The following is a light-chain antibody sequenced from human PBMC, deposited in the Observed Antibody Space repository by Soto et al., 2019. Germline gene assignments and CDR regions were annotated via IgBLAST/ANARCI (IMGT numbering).Light chain of an antibody. J-gene: IGKJ5*01. CDR2: GAS. Sequence: FTHSPSSLSASVGDRVTITCRASQGIGSALAWYQQKPGQAPRLLIYGASSRATGIPDRFSGSGSGTDFTHTISRLEPEDFAVYYCQKYGSSPITFGQGTRLEIK. V-gene: IGKV3-20*01. CDR3: QKYGSSPIT. CDR1: QGIGSA.